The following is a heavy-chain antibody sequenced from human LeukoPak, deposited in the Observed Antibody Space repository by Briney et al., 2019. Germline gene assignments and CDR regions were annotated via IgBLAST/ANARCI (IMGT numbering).Heavy chain of an antibody. D-gene: IGHD3-3*01. CDR3: ARTITIFGALGYFDY. V-gene: IGHV4-39*07. CDR2: IYYSGST. J-gene: IGHJ4*02. CDR1: GGSISSSSYY. Sequence: PSETLSLTCTVSGGSISSSSYYWGWIRQPPGKGLEWIGSIYYSGSTYYNPSLKRRVTISVDTSKNQFSLKLSSVTAADTAVYYCARTITIFGALGYFDYWGQGTLVTVSS.